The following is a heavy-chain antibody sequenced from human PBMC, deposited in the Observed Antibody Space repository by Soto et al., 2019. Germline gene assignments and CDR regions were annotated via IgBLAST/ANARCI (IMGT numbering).Heavy chain of an antibody. J-gene: IGHJ5*02. V-gene: IGHV4-4*07. CDR3: AREGYGSGSYYSPVWFDP. Sequence: PSETLSLTCTVSGGSISSYYWSWIRQPAGKGLEWIGRIYTSGSTNYNPSLKSRVTMSVDTSKNQFSLKLSSVTAADTAVYYCAREGYGSGSYYSPVWFDPWGQGTLVTVSS. D-gene: IGHD3-10*01. CDR2: IYTSGST. CDR1: GGSISSYY.